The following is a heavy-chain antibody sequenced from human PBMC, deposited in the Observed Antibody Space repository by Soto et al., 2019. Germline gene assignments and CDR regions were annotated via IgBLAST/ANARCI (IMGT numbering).Heavy chain of an antibody. V-gene: IGHV4-31*03. Sequence: SETLSLTCTVSGGSISSGGYYWSWIRQHPGKGLEWIGYIYYSGSTYYNPSLKSRVAISVDTSKNQFSLKLSSVTAADTAVYYCVRGAKLWRDLDYWGQGTLVTVS. CDR2: IYYSGST. CDR3: VRGAKLWRDLDY. J-gene: IGHJ4*02. CDR1: GGSISSGGYY. D-gene: IGHD5-18*01.